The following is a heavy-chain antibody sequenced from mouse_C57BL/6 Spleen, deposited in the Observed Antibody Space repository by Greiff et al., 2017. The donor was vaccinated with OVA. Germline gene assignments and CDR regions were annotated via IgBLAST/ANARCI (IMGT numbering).Heavy chain of an antibody. D-gene: IGHD2-4*01. CDR2: INPSNGGT. CDR3: ARKGFYYDYDGAWFAY. V-gene: IGHV1-53*01. CDR1: GYTFTSYW. Sequence: QVQLQQPGTELVKPGASVKLSCKASGYTFTSYWMHWVKQRPGQGLEWIGNINPSNGGTNYNEKFKSKATLTVDKSSSTAYMQLSSLTSADSAVYYGARKGFYYDYDGAWFAYWGQGTLVTVSA. J-gene: IGHJ3*01.